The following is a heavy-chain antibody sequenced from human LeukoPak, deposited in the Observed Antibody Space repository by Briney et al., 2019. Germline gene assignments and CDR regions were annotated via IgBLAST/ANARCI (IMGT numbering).Heavy chain of an antibody. CDR3: ARPAYSYGQTALPFDY. J-gene: IGHJ4*02. CDR2: IKQDGSEK. CDR1: GFTFSSYW. D-gene: IGHD5-18*01. V-gene: IGHV3-7*03. Sequence: GGSLRLSCTASGFTFSSYWMSWVRQAPGKGLEWVANIKQDGSEKYYVDSVKGRFTISRDNAKNSLYLQMNGLRAEDTAVYYCARPAYSYGQTALPFDYWGQGTLVTVSS.